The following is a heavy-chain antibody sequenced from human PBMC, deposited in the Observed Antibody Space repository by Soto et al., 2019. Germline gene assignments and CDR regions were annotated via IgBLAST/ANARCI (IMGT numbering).Heavy chain of an antibody. CDR2: IFHSGST. CDR1: GGSISGYY. Sequence: PSETLSLTCNVSGGSISGYYWSWIRQAPGKGLQWTGYIFHSGSTSYNPSLRSRVTISVDTSKNQFSLKVNSVTAADTAVYYCAKVRGYASGWRYFDYWGQGTLVTVSS. V-gene: IGHV4-59*01. CDR3: AKVRGYASGWRYFDY. J-gene: IGHJ4*02. D-gene: IGHD5-18*01.